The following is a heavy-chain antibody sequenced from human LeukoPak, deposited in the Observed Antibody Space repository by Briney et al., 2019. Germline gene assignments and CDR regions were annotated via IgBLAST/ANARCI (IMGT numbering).Heavy chain of an antibody. CDR3: ARRESYYGDSMDY. J-gene: IGHJ4*02. V-gene: IGHV3-64*01. D-gene: IGHD4-17*01. Sequence: GGSLRLSCAASGFTFSRYAMHWVRQAPGKGLEYVSAISSNGGSTYYANSVKGRFTISRDNSKNTLYLQMGSLRAEDMAVYYCARRESYYGDSMDYWGQGTLVTVSS. CDR1: GFTFSRYA. CDR2: ISSNGGST.